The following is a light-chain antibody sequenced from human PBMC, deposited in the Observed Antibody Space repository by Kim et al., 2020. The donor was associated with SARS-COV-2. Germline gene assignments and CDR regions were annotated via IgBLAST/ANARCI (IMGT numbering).Light chain of an antibody. CDR2: QAS. V-gene: IGKV1-5*03. Sequence: ASVGDRVIITCRASQGIGSWLAWYQQRPGRAPKLLIYQASIMESGVPSRFSGSGSGTDFTLTISSVEPDDFAAYYCQQYRNCPWTFGQGTKVDIK. CDR1: QGIGSW. CDR3: QQYRNCPWT. J-gene: IGKJ1*01.